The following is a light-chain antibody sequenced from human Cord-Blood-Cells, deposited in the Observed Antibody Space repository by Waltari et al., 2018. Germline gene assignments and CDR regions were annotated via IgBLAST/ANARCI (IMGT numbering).Light chain of an antibody. CDR1: SSNVGSYNL. CDR3: CSYAGSVV. J-gene: IGLJ2*01. CDR2: EGR. Sequence: QSALTQPASVSGSPGQSITISCTGTSSNVGSYNLVPWYQQHPGKAPKLMIYEGRKRPSGVSNRFSGSKSGNTASLTISGLQAEDEADYYCCSYAGSVVFGGGTKLTVL. V-gene: IGLV2-23*01.